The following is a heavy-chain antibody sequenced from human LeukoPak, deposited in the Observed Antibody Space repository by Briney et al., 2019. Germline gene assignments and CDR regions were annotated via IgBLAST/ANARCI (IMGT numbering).Heavy chain of an antibody. Sequence: GASVTVSFKASGYTFTNYAMHWVRQAPGQGLEWMGWINTNTGNPTYAQGFTGRFVFSLDTSVSTAYLQISSLKAEDTAVYYCARDRTYYDFWSGFRDAFDIWGQGTMVTVSS. J-gene: IGHJ3*02. CDR3: ARDRTYYDFWSGFRDAFDI. D-gene: IGHD3-3*01. CDR2: INTNTGNP. CDR1: GYTFTNYA. V-gene: IGHV7-4-1*02.